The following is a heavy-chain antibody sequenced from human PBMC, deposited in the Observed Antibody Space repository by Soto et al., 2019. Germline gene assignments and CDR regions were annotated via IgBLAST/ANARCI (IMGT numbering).Heavy chain of an antibody. V-gene: IGHV1-18*01. D-gene: IGHD1-26*01. CDR3: ARDLYPYSGSYNAEEYFQH. CDR2: ISAYNGNT. J-gene: IGHJ1*01. CDR1: GYTFTSYG. Sequence: QVQLVQSGAEVKKPGASVKVSCKASGYTFTSYGISWVRQAPGQGLEWMGWISAYNGNTNYAQKLQGRVTMTTDTSTSTAYMELRSLRSDDTAVYYCARDLYPYSGSYNAEEYFQHWGQGTLVTVSS.